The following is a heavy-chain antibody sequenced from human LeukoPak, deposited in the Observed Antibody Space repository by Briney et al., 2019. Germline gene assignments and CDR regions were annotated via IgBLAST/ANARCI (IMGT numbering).Heavy chain of an antibody. CDR3: ARYGDILTGYPFDP. Sequence: ASVQVSCKASGYTFTGYYMHWVRQAPGQGVEWMGWINPNSGGTNYAQKFQGRVTMTRDTSISTAYMELSRLRSDDTAVYYCARYGDILTGYPFDPWGQGTLVTVSS. V-gene: IGHV1-2*02. CDR2: INPNSGGT. J-gene: IGHJ5*02. CDR1: GYTFTGYY. D-gene: IGHD3-9*01.